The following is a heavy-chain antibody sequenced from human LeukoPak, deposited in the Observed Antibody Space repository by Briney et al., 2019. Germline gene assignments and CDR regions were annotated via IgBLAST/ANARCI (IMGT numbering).Heavy chain of an antibody. CDR3: ARGHYDSSGYPHFDY. Sequence: SETLSLTCAVYGGSFSGYYWSWIRQPPGKGLEWIGEINHSGSTNYNPSLKSRVTTSVDTSKNQFSLKLSSVTAADTAVYYCARGHYDSSGYPHFDYWGQRTVVTVSS. CDR2: INHSGST. D-gene: IGHD3-22*01. V-gene: IGHV4-34*01. J-gene: IGHJ4*02. CDR1: GGSFSGYY.